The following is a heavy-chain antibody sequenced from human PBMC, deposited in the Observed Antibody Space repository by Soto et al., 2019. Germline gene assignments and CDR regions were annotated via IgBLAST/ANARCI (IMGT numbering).Heavy chain of an antibody. V-gene: IGHV5-51*01. CDR3: XXRLRGDDFWSGYRTNPNKYYFDY. J-gene: IGHJ4*02. Sequence: GESLKISCKGSGYSFTXXXXXXXXXXXXKGLEXXXXIYPGDSDTRYSPSFQGQVTISADKSISTAYLQWSSLKASDTAMYYCXXRLRGDDFWSGYRTNPNKYYFDYWGQGTLVTVSS. CDR1: GYSFTXXX. CDR2: IYPGDSDT. D-gene: IGHD3-3*01.